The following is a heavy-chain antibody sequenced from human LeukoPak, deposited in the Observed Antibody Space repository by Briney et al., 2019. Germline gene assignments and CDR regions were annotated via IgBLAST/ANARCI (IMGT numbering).Heavy chain of an antibody. CDR2: INPNSGAT. D-gene: IGHD3-22*01. J-gene: IGHJ1*01. V-gene: IGHV1-2*02. CDR3: ARVVEVGVPGFQN. CDR1: GYTFTGYY. Sequence: ASVKVSCKASGYTFTGYYLHWVRQAPRQGPEWMGWINPNSGATYYLQKFQGRITMTRDTSISIAYMELNRLISDDTAVYYCARVVEVGVPGFQNWGQGTLVTVSS.